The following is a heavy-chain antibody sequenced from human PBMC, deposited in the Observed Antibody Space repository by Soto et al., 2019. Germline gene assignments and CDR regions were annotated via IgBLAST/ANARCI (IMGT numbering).Heavy chain of an antibody. D-gene: IGHD4-17*01. CDR1: GGFNNYA. CDR3: ARTSMTRIDY. Sequence: SVKVSCKASGGFNNYAVSWVRQAPGQGLEWMGVTIPELGTSNYAQRFQGRVTITVDKATNTAYLNLTTLTAEDTAIYFCARTSMTRIDYWGQGTLVTVSS. V-gene: IGHV1-69*10. J-gene: IGHJ4*02. CDR2: TIPELGTS.